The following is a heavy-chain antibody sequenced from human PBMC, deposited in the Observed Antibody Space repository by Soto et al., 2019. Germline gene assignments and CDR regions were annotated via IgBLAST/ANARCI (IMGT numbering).Heavy chain of an antibody. J-gene: IGHJ6*03. CDR1: GFTFSNAW. V-gene: IGHV3-15*01. CDR3: TTGITMVRGSDYYYYMDV. Sequence: GGSLRLSCAASGFTFSNAWMSWVRQAPGKGLEWVGRIKSKTDGGTTDYAAPVKGRFTISRDDSKNTLYLQMNSLKTEDTAVYYCTTGITMVRGSDYYYYMDVWGKGTTVTVSS. CDR2: IKSKTDGGTT. D-gene: IGHD3-10*01.